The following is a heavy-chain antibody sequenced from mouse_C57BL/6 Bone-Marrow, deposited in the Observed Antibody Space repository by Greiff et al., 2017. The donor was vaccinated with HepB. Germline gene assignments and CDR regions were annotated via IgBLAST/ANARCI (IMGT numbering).Heavy chain of an antibody. J-gene: IGHJ3*01. V-gene: IGHV1-85*01. CDR1: GYTFTSYG. CDR3: ARRGYDYGGRFDY. Sequence: QVQLKQSGPELVKPGASVKLSCKASGYTFTSYGINWVKQRPGQGLEWIGWIYPGDGSTKYNEKFKGKATLTVDTSSSTAYMELHSLTSEDSAVYFCARRGYDYGGRFDYWGQGTRITVSA. D-gene: IGHD2-4*01. CDR2: IYPGDGST.